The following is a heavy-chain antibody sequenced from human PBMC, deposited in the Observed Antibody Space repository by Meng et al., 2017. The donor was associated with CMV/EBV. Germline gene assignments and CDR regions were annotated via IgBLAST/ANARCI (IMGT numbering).Heavy chain of an antibody. J-gene: IGHJ6*02. V-gene: IGHV1-2*02. Sequence: ASVKVSCKASGYTFTGYYMHWVRQAPGQGREWMGWINPNSGGTNYAQKFQGRVTMTRDTSISTAYMELSRLRSDDTAVYYCARVLLRFLEWLSDYGMDVWGQGTTVTVSS. CDR1: GYTFTGYY. D-gene: IGHD3-3*01. CDR3: ARVLLRFLEWLSDYGMDV. CDR2: INPNSGGT.